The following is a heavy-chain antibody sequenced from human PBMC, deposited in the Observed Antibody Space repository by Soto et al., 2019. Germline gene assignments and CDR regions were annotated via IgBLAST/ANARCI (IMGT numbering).Heavy chain of an antibody. CDR2: IYYTGST. V-gene: IGHV4-61*01. J-gene: IGHJ6*02. CDR3: ARDQYDFPSGCYYYDMEV. Sequence: SETLSLTCTVSGGSVSSESHYWSWIRQTPGKGLEWIGYIYYTGSTNYNPSLKGRVTMSVDTSRDQVSLRLRSVTRADTAVYYCARDQYDFPSGCYYYDMEVWGQGTKVTVSS. D-gene: IGHD3-3*01. CDR1: GGSVSSESHY.